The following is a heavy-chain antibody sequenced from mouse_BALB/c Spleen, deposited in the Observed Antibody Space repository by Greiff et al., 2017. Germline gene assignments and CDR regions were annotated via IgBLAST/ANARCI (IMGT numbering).Heavy chain of an antibody. Sequence: EVQRVESGGGLVQPGGSLRLSCATSGFTFTDYYMSWVRQPPGKALEWLGFIRNKANGYTTEYSASVKGRFTISRDNSQSILYLQMNTLRAEDSATYYCARDGPFAYWGQGTLVTVSA. J-gene: IGHJ3*01. CDR3: ARDGPFAY. V-gene: IGHV7-3*02. CDR1: GFTFTDYY. CDR2: IRNKANGYTT.